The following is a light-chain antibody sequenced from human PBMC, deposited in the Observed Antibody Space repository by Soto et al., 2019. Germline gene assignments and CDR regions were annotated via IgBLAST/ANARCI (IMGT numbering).Light chain of an antibody. Sequence: QSVRTQPASVSGSPGPSIAISCTGTRSDVGAYNYVSWYQQHPGKAPKLMISEVTNRPSGVSDRFSGSKSGNTASLTISGLQAEDEADYYCSSFTSRFTFVFGTGTKVTVL. CDR2: EVT. V-gene: IGLV2-14*01. CDR3: SSFTSRFTFV. J-gene: IGLJ1*01. CDR1: RSDVGAYNY.